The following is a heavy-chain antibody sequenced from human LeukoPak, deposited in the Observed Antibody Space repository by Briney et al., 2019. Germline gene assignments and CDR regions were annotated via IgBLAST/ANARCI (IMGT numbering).Heavy chain of an antibody. J-gene: IGHJ3*02. CDR3: AKSWNYYDSSGDDALDI. CDR1: GFTFSSYA. V-gene: IGHV3-30*02. D-gene: IGHD3-22*01. Sequence: GGSLRLSCAASGFTFSSYAMNWVRQAPGKGLEWVAFIRYDGSNKYYADSVKGRFTISRDNSKNTLYLQMNSLRVEDTAVYYCAKSWNYYDSSGDDALDIWGQGTMVTVSS. CDR2: IRYDGSNK.